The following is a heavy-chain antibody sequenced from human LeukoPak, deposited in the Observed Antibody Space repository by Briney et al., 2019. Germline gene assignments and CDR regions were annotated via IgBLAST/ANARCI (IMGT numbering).Heavy chain of an antibody. CDR2: INPEGSQR. CDR1: GFTFTTYW. Sequence: GGSLRLSCSASGFTFTTYWMTWVRQGPGKGLEWVAHINPEGSQRNYVDSVKGRFAISRDNAKNSLYLQMDSLTDEDTAVYYCARVKANGAMTGSLFDYWGQGTLVTVSS. CDR3: ARVKANGAMTGSLFDY. V-gene: IGHV3-7*01. D-gene: IGHD4-17*01. J-gene: IGHJ4*02.